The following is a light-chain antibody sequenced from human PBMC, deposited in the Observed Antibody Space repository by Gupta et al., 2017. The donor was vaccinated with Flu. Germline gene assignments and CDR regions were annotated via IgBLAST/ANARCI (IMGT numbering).Light chain of an antibody. J-gene: IGLJ3*02. CDR1: TLRRYF. Sequence: SSELAHVPPVSVALGQTVRITCQGDTLRRYFASWYQQKPGQAPIVVLYGKNKRPSGITDRFAGSSAGNTAWCNIRGTQAEEEAVYYGCYQDSGGNQPVFGGGTKVTVL. CDR3: CYQDSGGNQPV. CDR2: GKN. V-gene: IGLV3-19*01.